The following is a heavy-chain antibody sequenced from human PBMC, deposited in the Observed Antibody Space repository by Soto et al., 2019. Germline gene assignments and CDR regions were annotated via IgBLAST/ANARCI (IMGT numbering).Heavy chain of an antibody. Sequence: QVQLQESGPGLVKPSQTLSLTCTVSGGSISSGGYYWSWIRQHPGKGLEWIGYIYYSGSTYYNTSLKSRDTISVDTSKNQFSLKLSSVTAADTAVYYFAGIYSGSPGGTLRYWGQGTLVTVSS. V-gene: IGHV4-31*03. CDR2: IYYSGST. CDR1: GGSISSGGYY. D-gene: IGHD1-26*01. J-gene: IGHJ4*02. CDR3: AGIYSGSPGGTLRY.